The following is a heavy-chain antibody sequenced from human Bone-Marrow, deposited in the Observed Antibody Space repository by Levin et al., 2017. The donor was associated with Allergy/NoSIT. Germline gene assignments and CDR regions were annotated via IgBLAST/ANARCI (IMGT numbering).Heavy chain of an antibody. V-gene: IGHV3-43*01. CDR2: ISWDGGST. CDR1: GFTFDDYT. J-gene: IGHJ6*02. CDR3: AKDINYDFWSGYEEAYYYGMDV. Sequence: LKISCAASGFTFDDYTMHWVRQAPGKGLEWVSLISWDGGSTYYADSVKGRFTISRDNSKNSLYLQMNSLRTEDTALYYCAKDINYDFWSGYEEAYYYGMDVWGQGTTVTVSS. D-gene: IGHD3-3*01.